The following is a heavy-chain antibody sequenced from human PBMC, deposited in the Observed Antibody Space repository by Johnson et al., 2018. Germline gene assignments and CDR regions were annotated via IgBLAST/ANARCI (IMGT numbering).Heavy chain of an antibody. D-gene: IGHD2/OR15-2a*01. CDR3: ARDFSTGYYYMDV. J-gene: IGHJ6*03. V-gene: IGHV3-9*01. CDR2: ISWISGRV. Sequence: VQLVQYGGGLPQPGRSLRLSCVASGFTFDDYAMHWVRQAPGRGLEWVSGISWISGRVGYAGSVEGRFTISRDNAKNSLSLQMNSPRAEDTAVYYCARDFSTGYYYMDVWGKGTTVTVSS. CDR1: GFTFDDYA.